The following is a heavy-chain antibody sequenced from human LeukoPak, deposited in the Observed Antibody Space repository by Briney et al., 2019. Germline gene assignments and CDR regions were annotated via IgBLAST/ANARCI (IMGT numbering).Heavy chain of an antibody. V-gene: IGHV3-30*04. D-gene: IGHD5-24*01. J-gene: IGHJ4*02. CDR1: GFTFSSYA. Sequence: PGRSLRLSCAASGFTFSSYAMHWVRQAPGKGLEWVAVISYDGSNKYYADSVKGRFTISRDNSKNTLYLQMNSLRAEDTAVYYCARHVGLQFGYYFDYWGQGTLVTVSS. CDR2: ISYDGSNK. CDR3: ARHVGLQFGYYFDY.